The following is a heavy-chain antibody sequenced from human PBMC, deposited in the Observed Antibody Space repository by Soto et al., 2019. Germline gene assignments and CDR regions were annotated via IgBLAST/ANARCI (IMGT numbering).Heavy chain of an antibody. CDR1: GFTFSTYE. Sequence: GGSTRLSCVDSGFTFSTYELNRVRQAPGRGLECVSYISSRGSIIYYADSVKGRFTISRDNAKNSLSLQMNSLRAEDTAVYYCARAIGGSYLYGLDVWGQGTTVTVSS. V-gene: IGHV3-48*03. J-gene: IGHJ6*02. CDR2: ISSRGSII. CDR3: ARAIGGSYLYGLDV. D-gene: IGHD1-26*01.